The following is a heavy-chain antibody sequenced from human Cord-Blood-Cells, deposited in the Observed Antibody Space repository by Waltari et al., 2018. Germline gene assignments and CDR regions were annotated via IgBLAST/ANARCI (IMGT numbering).Heavy chain of an antibody. D-gene: IGHD6-6*01. CDR3: GRHGMESSVLAARYWYFDL. CDR2: THPGASDT. Sequence: EVQLVQSGAEVKKPGESLKISCKGSGYSFTRYWIGWVREMPGKGLEWMGITHPGASDTTNRPSCQGQVTLAANMSIRAAYLLWSPLTALATTMYICGRHGMESSVLAARYWYFDLCGRGTLGTVSS. CDR1: GYSFTRYW. J-gene: IGHJ2*01. V-gene: IGHV5-51*01.